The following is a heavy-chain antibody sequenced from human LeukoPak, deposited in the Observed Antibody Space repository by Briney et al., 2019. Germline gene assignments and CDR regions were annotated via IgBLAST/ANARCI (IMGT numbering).Heavy chain of an antibody. Sequence: ASVKVSCKASGYTFTSYGISWVRQAPGQGLEWMGWISAYNGNTNYAQKLQGRVTMTTDTSTSTAYMELRSLRSDDTAVYYCTRDAHTYYYDSSGYYPSDYWGQGTLVTVSP. CDR1: GYTFTSYG. CDR2: ISAYNGNT. D-gene: IGHD3-22*01. J-gene: IGHJ4*02. CDR3: TRDAHTYYYDSSGYYPSDY. V-gene: IGHV1-18*01.